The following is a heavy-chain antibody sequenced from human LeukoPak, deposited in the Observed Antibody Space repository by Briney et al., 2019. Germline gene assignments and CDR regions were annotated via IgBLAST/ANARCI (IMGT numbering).Heavy chain of an antibody. Sequence: PSETLSLTCTVSGGSISSSSYYWSWIRQPPGKGLEWIGEINHSGSTNYNPSLKSRVTISVDTSKNQFSLKLSSVTAADTAVYYCARAGSGGTTFYYFDYWGQGTLVTVSS. D-gene: IGHD1-1*01. CDR1: GGSISSSSYY. J-gene: IGHJ4*02. CDR3: ARAGSGGTTFYYFDY. CDR2: INHSGST. V-gene: IGHV4-39*07.